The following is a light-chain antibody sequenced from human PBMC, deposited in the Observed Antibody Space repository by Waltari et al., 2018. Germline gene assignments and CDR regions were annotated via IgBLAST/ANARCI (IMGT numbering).Light chain of an antibody. Sequence: QSALTQPRSVSGSPGQSVTISCTGTTSDVGGYHYVSWFQQHPGKAPKLLIYDVSERPSGLPDRFSGSKSDNTASLTISGLQAEDEADYYCCSYAGSYTYVFGSGTKVTVL. CDR2: DVS. V-gene: IGLV2-11*01. J-gene: IGLJ1*01. CDR3: CSYAGSYTYV. CDR1: TSDVGGYHY.